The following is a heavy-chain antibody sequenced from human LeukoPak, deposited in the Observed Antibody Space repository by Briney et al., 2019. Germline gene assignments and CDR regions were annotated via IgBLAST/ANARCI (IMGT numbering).Heavy chain of an antibody. V-gene: IGHV3-53*01. D-gene: IGHD6-19*01. CDR2: IYSGGST. CDR3: VREVTAVAGRKYNWFDP. CDR1: GFTVSSNY. Sequence: PGGSLRLSCAASGFTVSSNYMSWVRQAPGKGLEWVSVIYSGGSTYYADSVKGRFTISRDNSKNTLYLQMNSLRAEDTAVYYCVREVTAVAGRKYNWFDPWGQGTLVTVSS. J-gene: IGHJ5*02.